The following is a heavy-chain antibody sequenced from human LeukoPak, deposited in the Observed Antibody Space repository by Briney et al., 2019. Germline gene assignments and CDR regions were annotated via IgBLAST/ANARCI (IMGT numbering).Heavy chain of an antibody. V-gene: IGHV5-51*01. Sequence: GESLKISCKGYGYNFTNYGIGWVRQMPGKGLEWMGITSPGDSDTRYNPSFQGQVTISADKSIRIAYLQWSSLKASDTAMYYCARRSGSYWYFDYWGQGTLVTVSS. CDR3: ARRSGSYWYFDY. CDR1: GYNFTNYG. D-gene: IGHD3-10*01. CDR2: TSPGDSDT. J-gene: IGHJ4*02.